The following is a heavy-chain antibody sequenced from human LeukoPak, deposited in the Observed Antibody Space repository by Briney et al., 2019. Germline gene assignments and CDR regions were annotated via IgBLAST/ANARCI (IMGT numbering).Heavy chain of an antibody. CDR2: TYYRSKWYN. CDR3: AREAMVRGVITRYYNYYMDV. D-gene: IGHD3-10*01. CDR1: GDSVSSNSAA. V-gene: IGHV6-1*01. Sequence: SQTLSLTCAISGDSVSSNSAAWNWIRQSPSRGLEWLGRTYYRSKWYNDYAVSVKSRITINPDTSKNQFSLQLNSVTPEDTAVYYCAREAMVRGVITRYYNYYMDVWGKGTTVTVSS. J-gene: IGHJ6*03.